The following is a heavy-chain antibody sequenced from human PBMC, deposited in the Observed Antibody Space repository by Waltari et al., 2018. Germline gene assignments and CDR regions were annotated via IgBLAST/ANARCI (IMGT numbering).Heavy chain of an antibody. J-gene: IGHJ4*02. CDR2: IEQDGREK. CDR1: GFSLRSYW. V-gene: IGHV3-7*03. CDR3: ARGSPDMSAAGPDY. D-gene: IGHD6-13*01. Sequence: EVQLAESGGGLVRPGGSLSLSCAAFGFSLRSYWMNWVRQAPGKGLEWVTNIEQDGREKYYVDSVKGRFTISRDNSKNSVYLQMNSLRAEDTAVYYCARGSPDMSAAGPDYWGQGTLVVVSS.